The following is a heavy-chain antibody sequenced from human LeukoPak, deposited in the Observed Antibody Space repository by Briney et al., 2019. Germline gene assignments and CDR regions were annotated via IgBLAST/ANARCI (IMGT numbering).Heavy chain of an antibody. CDR2: INHSGST. J-gene: IGHJ6*02. Sequence: SETLSLTCAVYGGSFSGYYWSWIRQPPGKGLEWIGEINHSGSTNYNPSLKSRVTISVDTSKNQFSLKLSSVTAGDTAVYYCARDGVWYCSSTSCRTYYYYGMDVWGQGTTVTVSS. D-gene: IGHD2-2*01. V-gene: IGHV4-34*01. CDR3: ARDGVWYCSSTSCRTYYYYGMDV. CDR1: GGSFSGYY.